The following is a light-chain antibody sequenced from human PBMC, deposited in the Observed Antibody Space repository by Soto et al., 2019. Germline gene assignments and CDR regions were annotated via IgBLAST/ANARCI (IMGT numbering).Light chain of an antibody. CDR3: SSYTTSARV. Sequence: QSALIQPPSVSGSPGQSVTISCTGASSDVGTYDSVSWFQQHPGTVPKPMISNVRSQPSGVPDRFSGSNSGNSASMTISGLQAEDEATYYWSSYTTSARVFGGGTKLTVL. CDR2: NVR. J-gene: IGLJ3*02. V-gene: IGLV2-18*02. CDR1: SSDVGTYDS.